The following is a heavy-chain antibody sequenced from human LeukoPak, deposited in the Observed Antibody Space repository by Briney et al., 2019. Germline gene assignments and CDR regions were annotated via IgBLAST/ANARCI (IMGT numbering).Heavy chain of an antibody. CDR1: GYIFTSYG. CDR2: ISAYNGNT. D-gene: IGHD6-13*01. V-gene: IGHV1-18*01. J-gene: IGHJ4*02. Sequence: ASVKVSCKASGYIFTSYGVSWVRQAPGQGLEWMGWISAYNGNTNYPQKLQGRVTMTTDTSTNTAYMELRSLTSDDTAVYCCARDSPYSSSSLGFDYWGRGTLVTVSS. CDR3: ARDSPYSSSSLGFDY.